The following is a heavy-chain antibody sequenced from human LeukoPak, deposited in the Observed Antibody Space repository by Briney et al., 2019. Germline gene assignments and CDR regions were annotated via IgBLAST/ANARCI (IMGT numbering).Heavy chain of an antibody. Sequence: SETLSLTCTVSGGSISSYYWSWIRQPAGKGLEWIGRICTSGSTNYNPSLKSRVTMSVDTSKNQFSLKLSSVTAADTAVYYCARGRRRSSGWSFDYWGQGTLVTVSS. J-gene: IGHJ4*02. V-gene: IGHV4-4*07. CDR3: ARGRRRSSGWSFDY. D-gene: IGHD6-19*01. CDR1: GGSISSYY. CDR2: ICTSGST.